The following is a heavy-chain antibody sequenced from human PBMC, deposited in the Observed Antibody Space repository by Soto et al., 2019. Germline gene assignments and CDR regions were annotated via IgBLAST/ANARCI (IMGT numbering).Heavy chain of an antibody. Sequence: QMQLVQSGPEVKKPGTSVKVSCKASGFTFTSSAMQWVRQARGQRLEWIGWIVVGSGNTNYAQKFQERVTMTRDMSTSTAYMELSSLRSEDTAVYYCAASPATVDYYYGMDVWGQGTTVTVSS. J-gene: IGHJ6*02. CDR2: IVVGSGNT. D-gene: IGHD1-26*01. CDR3: AASPATVDYYYGMDV. V-gene: IGHV1-58*02. CDR1: GFTFTSSA.